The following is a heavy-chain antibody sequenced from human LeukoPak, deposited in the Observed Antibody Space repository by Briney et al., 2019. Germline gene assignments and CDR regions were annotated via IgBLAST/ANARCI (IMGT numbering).Heavy chain of an antibody. V-gene: IGHV1-18*01. CDR1: GYTFTSYG. CDR2: ISAYNGNT. Sequence: GASVKVSCKASGYTFTSYGISWVRQAPGQGLEWMGWISAYNGNTNYAQKFQGRVTMTEDTSTDTAYMELSSLRSEDTAVYYCATAAVAARPGDPRNYYYMDVWGKGTTVTVFS. CDR3: ATAAVAARPGDPRNYYYMDV. D-gene: IGHD6-6*01. J-gene: IGHJ6*03.